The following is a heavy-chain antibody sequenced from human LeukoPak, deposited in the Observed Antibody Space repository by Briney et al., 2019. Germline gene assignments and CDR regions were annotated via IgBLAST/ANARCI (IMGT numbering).Heavy chain of an antibody. CDR3: TKDSYGSGSYYNREFDY. D-gene: IGHD3-10*01. J-gene: IGHJ4*02. CDR1: GFTFTNAW. V-gene: IGHV3-15*01. CDR2: IKSKTDGGTT. Sequence: GGSLRLSCAASGFTFTNAWMTWVRQAPGKGLEWVGRIKSKTDGGTTDYAAPVKGRFTISRDDSKNTLYLQMNSLKTEDTAVYYCTKDSYGSGSYYNREFDYWGQGTLVTVSS.